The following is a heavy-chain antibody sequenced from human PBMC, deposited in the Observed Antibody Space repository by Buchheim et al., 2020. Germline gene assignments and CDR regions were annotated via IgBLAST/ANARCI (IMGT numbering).Heavy chain of an antibody. J-gene: IGHJ4*02. D-gene: IGHD3-22*01. CDR3: ARGDYYDSSGLDY. V-gene: IGHV3-30*03. CDR2: ISYDGSNK. Sequence: QVQLVESGGGVVQPGRSLRLSCAASGFTFSSYGMHWVRQAPGKGLEWVAVISYDGSNKYYADSVKGRFTISRDNSKNTLYLQMNSLRAEDTAVYYCARGDYYDSSGLDYWGQGTL. CDR1: GFTFSSYG.